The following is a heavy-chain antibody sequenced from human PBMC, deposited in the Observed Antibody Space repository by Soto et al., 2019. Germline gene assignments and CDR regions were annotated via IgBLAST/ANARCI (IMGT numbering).Heavy chain of an antibody. CDR3: ARDYRFLEWLSFYYYGMDV. Sequence: QVQLVESGGGVVQPGRSLRLSCAASGFTFSSYGMHWVRQAPGKGLEWVTVIWYDGSNKYYADSVKGRFTISRDNSKNTLYLQMNSLRAEDTAVYYCARDYRFLEWLSFYYYGMDVWGQGTTVTVSS. J-gene: IGHJ6*02. D-gene: IGHD3-3*01. CDR1: GFTFSSYG. V-gene: IGHV3-33*01. CDR2: IWYDGSNK.